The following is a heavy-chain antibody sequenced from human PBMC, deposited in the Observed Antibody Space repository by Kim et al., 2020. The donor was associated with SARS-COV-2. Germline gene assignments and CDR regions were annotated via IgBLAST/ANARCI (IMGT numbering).Heavy chain of an antibody. Sequence: GGSLRLSCAASGFTFDDYAMHWVRQAPGKGLEWVSGISWNSGSIGYADSVKGRFTISRDNAKNSLYLQMNSLRAEDTALYYCAKGSSGWYFDYWGQGTLVTVSS. CDR3: AKGSSGWYFDY. D-gene: IGHD6-19*01. CDR2: ISWNSGSI. J-gene: IGHJ4*02. V-gene: IGHV3-9*01. CDR1: GFTFDDYA.